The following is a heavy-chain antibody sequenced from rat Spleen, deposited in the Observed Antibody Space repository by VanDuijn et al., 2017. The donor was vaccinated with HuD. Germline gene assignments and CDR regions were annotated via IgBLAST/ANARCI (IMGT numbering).Heavy chain of an antibody. J-gene: IGHJ3*01. CDR3: TRHGGLRNWFAY. CDR1: GFTFVDYD. V-gene: IGHV5S13*01. Sequence: EVHLVESGGDLVQPGGSLKLSCAASGFTFVDYDMAWVRQTPTKGLEWIASINTGGDITYYRDSVKGRFTVSRDDTENTQYLQMDSLRSEDTATYYCTRHGGLRNWFAYWGQGTLVTVSS. CDR2: INTGGDIT.